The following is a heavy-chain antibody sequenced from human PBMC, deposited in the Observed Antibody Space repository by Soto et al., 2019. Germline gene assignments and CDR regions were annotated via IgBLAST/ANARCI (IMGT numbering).Heavy chain of an antibody. CDR3: ARTRSNTWYYTTFDY. CDR2: IDHSGTI. V-gene: IGHV4-31*03. J-gene: IGHJ4*02. D-gene: IGHD6-13*01. Sequence: QVQLQASGPGLVKPSQTLSLTCTVSGGSVSTYGYDWSWIRQLPRKGLEWIGKIDHSGTIHHNPVISGRIFISVDTSANQFSLKLTSVTPADTAVYFCARTRSNTWYYTTFDYWGQGTLVTVSS. CDR1: GGSVSTYGYD.